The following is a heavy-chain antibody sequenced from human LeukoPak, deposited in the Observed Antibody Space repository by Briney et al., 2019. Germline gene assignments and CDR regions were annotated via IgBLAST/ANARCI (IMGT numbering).Heavy chain of an antibody. V-gene: IGHV4-31*03. Sequence: PSETLSLTCTVSGGSISSGGYYWSWIRQHPGKGLEWIGYIFYTGNTYYNPSLKSRVTISVDTSNNQFSLKLSSVTAADTAVYYCARAGLNFYFDYWGQGTLVTVSS. J-gene: IGHJ4*02. CDR1: GGSISSGGYY. CDR3: ARAGLNFYFDY. D-gene: IGHD1-20*01. CDR2: IFYTGNT.